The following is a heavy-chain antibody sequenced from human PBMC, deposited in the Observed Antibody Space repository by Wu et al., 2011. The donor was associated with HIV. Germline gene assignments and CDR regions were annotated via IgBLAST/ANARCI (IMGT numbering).Heavy chain of an antibody. V-gene: IGHV1-69*14. CDR3: ATDPTIVGEG. CDR1: GGTFSSYA. CDR2: IIPIFDTA. Sequence: QVQLVQSGAEVKKPGSSVKVSCKASGGTFSSYAISWVRQAPGQGLEWMGGIIPIFDTANYAQNFQSRLTLTADKSTSTAYMELSSLRSEDTAVYYCATDPTIVGEGWGQGTRVTVSS. D-gene: IGHD2/OR15-2a*01. J-gene: IGHJ1*01.